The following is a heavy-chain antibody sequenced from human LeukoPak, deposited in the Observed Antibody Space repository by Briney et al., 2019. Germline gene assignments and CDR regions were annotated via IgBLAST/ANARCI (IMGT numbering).Heavy chain of an antibody. CDR3: AKLYTSGSYVVDY. J-gene: IGHJ4*02. CDR2: ISGSGGST. V-gene: IGHV3-23*01. Sequence: PGGSLRLSCAASGFTFSSYAMSWVRQAPGKGLEWVSAISGSGGSTYYADSVKGRFTISRDDSKNTLFLQMNSLRAEDTAFYYCAKLYTSGSYVVDYWGQGTLVTVSS. D-gene: IGHD6-25*01. CDR1: GFTFSSYA.